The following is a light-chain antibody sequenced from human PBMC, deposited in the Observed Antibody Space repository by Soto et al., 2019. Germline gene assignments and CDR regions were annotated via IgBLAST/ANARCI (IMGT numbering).Light chain of an antibody. CDR2: KAS. Sequence: DMQMSPSPSTRAASVGDIVTINCRASQRIISWFAWYQQKPGKAPKLLIYKASSLESGVPSRFSGSGSGTEFTLTISSLQPDDFATYYCQQYNSYSRTFGQGTKVDI. CDR3: QQYNSYSRT. V-gene: IGKV1-5*03. CDR1: QRIISW. J-gene: IGKJ1*01.